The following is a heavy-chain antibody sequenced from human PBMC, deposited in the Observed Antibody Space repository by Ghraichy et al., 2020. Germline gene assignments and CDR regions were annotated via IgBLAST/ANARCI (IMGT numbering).Heavy chain of an antibody. V-gene: IGHV3-74*01. J-gene: IGHJ4*02. CDR3: VRSYKDGLRHFDY. CDR2: LNIDGTTV. D-gene: IGHD1-14*01. Sequence: GESLNISCAASGFSFTDYWMHWVRQTPGRGLEWVSHLNIDGTTVNYEDSVKGRFTISRDNAKNTMYLQMISLTVEDTAVYYCVRSYKDGLRHFDYWGQGTLVTVSS. CDR1: GFSFTDYW.